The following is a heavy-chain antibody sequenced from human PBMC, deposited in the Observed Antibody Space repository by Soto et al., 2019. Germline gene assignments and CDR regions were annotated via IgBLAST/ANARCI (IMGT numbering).Heavy chain of an antibody. D-gene: IGHD4-17*01. J-gene: IGHJ6*02. CDR3: APMNVDSYQFYYAMDV. CDR2: IFSDNER. Sequence: SGPTLVNPTATLTLTCTVSGFSLTTGKMGVSWIRQPPGKALEWLAHIFSDNERSYSTSLQGRLTISKDTSGSQVVLSMTNVDPVDTATYCCAPMNVDSYQFYYAMDVWGQGTTVTISS. CDR1: GFSLTTGKMG. V-gene: IGHV2-26*01.